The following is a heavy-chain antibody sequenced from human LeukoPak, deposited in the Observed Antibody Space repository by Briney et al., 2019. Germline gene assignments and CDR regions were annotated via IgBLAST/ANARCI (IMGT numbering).Heavy chain of an antibody. V-gene: IGHV1-69*05. CDR1: GGTFSSYA. CDR3: ASRHYDSSDDAFDI. J-gene: IGHJ3*02. Sequence: GSSVKVSCKASGGTFSSYAISWVRQAPGQGLEWMGRIIPIFGTANYAQKFQGRVTITTDESTSTAYMELSSLRSEDTAVYYCASRHYDSSDDAFDIWGQGTMVTVSS. CDR2: IIPIFGTA. D-gene: IGHD3-22*01.